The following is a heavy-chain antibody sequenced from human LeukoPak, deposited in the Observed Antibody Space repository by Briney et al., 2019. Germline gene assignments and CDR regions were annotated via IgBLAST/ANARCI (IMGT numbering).Heavy chain of an antibody. CDR2: IKSKTDGGTT. CDR3: TTGKSFVVAIDLYMDV. D-gene: IGHD2-21*01. J-gene: IGHJ6*03. CDR1: GFTFNNAW. V-gene: IGHV3-15*01. Sequence: PGGSLRLSCAASGFTFNNAWMSWVRQAPGKGLEWVGRIKSKTDGGTTDYAAPVKGRVTISRDDSKTTLYLQMNSLKTEDTAVYYCTTGKSFVVAIDLYMDVWGKGTTVTVSS.